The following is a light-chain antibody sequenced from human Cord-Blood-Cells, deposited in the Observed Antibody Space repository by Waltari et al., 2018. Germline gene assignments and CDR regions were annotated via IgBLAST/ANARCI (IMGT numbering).Light chain of an antibody. CDR2: SAS. V-gene: IGKV3-20*01. CDR1: QSVSSSY. J-gene: IGKJ2*03. CDR3: QQYGRSLYS. Sequence: EIVLTQSPGTLSLSPGERATLSCRASQSVSSSYLAWYPQKPGQAPRLLIYSASSRATGIPDRFSGSGSGTDFTLTISRLEPEDFAVYYCQQYGRSLYSFGQGTKLEIK.